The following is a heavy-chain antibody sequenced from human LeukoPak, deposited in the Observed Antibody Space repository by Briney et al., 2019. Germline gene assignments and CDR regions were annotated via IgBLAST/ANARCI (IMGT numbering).Heavy chain of an antibody. CDR2: ISYDGSNK. CDR1: GFTFSNYN. CDR3: ARESRSYYYYGMDV. J-gene: IGHJ6*02. Sequence: GGSLRLSCAASGFTFSNYNMNWVRQAPGKGLEWVAVISYDGSNKYYADSVKGRFTISRDNSKNTLYLQMNSLRAEDTAVYYCARESRSYYYYGMDVWGQGTTVTVSS. V-gene: IGHV3-30-3*01.